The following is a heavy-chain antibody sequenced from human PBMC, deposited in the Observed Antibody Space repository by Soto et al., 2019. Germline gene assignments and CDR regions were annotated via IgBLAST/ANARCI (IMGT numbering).Heavy chain of an antibody. Sequence: ESGGGVVQPGRSLRLSCAASGFTFSTYGMHWVRQAPGKGLEWVAVISYDGSNKYYADSVKGRFTISRDNSKNTLYLQMSSLRAEDTAVYYCAKGFSYSGIDYWGQGTLVTVSS. D-gene: IGHD5-18*01. CDR3: AKGFSYSGIDY. V-gene: IGHV3-30*18. CDR2: ISYDGSNK. CDR1: GFTFSTYG. J-gene: IGHJ4*02.